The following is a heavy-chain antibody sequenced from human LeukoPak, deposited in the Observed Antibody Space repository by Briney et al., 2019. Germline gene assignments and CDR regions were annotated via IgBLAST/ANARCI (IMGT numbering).Heavy chain of an antibody. CDR3: ARGTYSSSFFDY. CDR1: GGSISSYY. Sequence: KPSETLSLTCTVSGGSISSYYWTWIRQPPGKGLEWIGYINYSGSTNYNPSLKSRVTISVDTSKNQFSLKLNSVTAADTAVYYCARGTYSSSFFDYWGQGTLVTVSS. D-gene: IGHD6-13*01. V-gene: IGHV4-59*01. CDR2: INYSGST. J-gene: IGHJ4*02.